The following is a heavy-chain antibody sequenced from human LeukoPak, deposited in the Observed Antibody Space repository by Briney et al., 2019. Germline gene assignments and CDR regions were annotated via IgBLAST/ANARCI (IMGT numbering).Heavy chain of an antibody. J-gene: IGHJ4*02. CDR2: ISSSGSTI. D-gene: IGHD3-10*01. CDR3: ARGNYYGSGSHDY. V-gene: IGHV3-48*03. CDR1: GFTFSSYE. Sequence: PGGSLRLSCAASGFTFSSYEMNWVRQAPGKGLEWISYISSSGSTIYYADSVEGRFIISGDNAKNSLYLQINSLRAEDTVVYYCARGNYYGSGSHDYWGQGTLVTVSS.